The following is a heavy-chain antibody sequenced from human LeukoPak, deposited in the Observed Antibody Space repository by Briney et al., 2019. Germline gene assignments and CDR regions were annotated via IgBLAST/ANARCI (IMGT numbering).Heavy chain of an antibody. CDR2: INPSGGST. CDR1: GYTFTSYY. J-gene: IGHJ4*02. Sequence: ASVKVSCKASGYTFTSYYMHWVRPAPGQGLEWMGIINPSGGSTSYAQKFQGRVTMTRDISTSTVYMELSSLRSEDTAVYYCARAGVGYYGSGKKGFDYWGQGTLVTVSS. D-gene: IGHD3-10*01. V-gene: IGHV1-46*01. CDR3: ARAGVGYYGSGKKGFDY.